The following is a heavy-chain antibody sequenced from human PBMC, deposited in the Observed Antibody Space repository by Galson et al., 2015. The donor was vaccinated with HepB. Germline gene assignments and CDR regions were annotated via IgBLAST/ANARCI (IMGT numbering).Heavy chain of an antibody. CDR1: GYTFTSYY. CDR2: INPSGGTT. Sequence: PVKVSCKASGYTFTSYYIHWVRQAPGQGLEWMGVINPSGGTTSYAQKFQGRVTMTRDTSTSTVYMDLRSLRSEDTAVYYCARDGTRSSMILEFTHFDYWGQGTLVTVSS. V-gene: IGHV1-46*01. D-gene: IGHD3/OR15-3a*01. CDR3: ARDGTRSSMILEFTHFDY. J-gene: IGHJ4*02.